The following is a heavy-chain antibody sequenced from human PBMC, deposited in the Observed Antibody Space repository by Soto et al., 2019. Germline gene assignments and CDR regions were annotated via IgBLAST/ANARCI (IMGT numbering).Heavy chain of an antibody. J-gene: IGHJ4*02. CDR3: AKDSRGFRGYPAY. CDR2: ISDDGSSK. Sequence: QVLLVESGGGVVQPGKSLRLSCAASGFTFSNYGIHWLRQAPGKGLEWVAIISDDGSSKYYADSVKGRFTISRDNSKNTVYLQMNSLRAEDTALYYCAKDSRGFRGYPAYWGQGTLVTVSS. D-gene: IGHD5-12*01. V-gene: IGHV3-30*18. CDR1: GFTFSNYG.